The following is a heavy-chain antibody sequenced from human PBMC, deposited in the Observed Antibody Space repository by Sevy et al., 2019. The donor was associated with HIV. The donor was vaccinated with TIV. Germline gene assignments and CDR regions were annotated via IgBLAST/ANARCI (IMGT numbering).Heavy chain of an antibody. D-gene: IGHD3-22*01. CDR3: ATTKDYYDSSGYPFDY. CDR2: FDPEDDET. CDR1: GYTLTELS. J-gene: IGHJ4*02. Sequence: ASVKVSCKVSGYTLTELSMHSVRQAPGKGLEWMGTFDPEDDETIYAQKFQGRVTMTEDTSTDTAYMELSSLRSEDTAVYYCATTKDYYDSSGYPFDYWGQGTLVTVSS. V-gene: IGHV1-24*01.